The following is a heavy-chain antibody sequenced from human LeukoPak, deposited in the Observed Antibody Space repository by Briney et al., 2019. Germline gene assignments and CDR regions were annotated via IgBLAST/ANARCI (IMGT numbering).Heavy chain of an antibody. CDR1: GYTLTGYY. V-gene: IGHV1-2*02. CDR2: VNPNSGGT. D-gene: IGHD2-15*01. J-gene: IGHJ4*02. Sequence: ASVKVSGKASGYTLTGYYRHWVRQAPGLGSECMAWVNPNSGGTNDAQKFQGRVTMTRDTSISTAYMELSRLRSDDTAVYYCARGGPNYCSGGSCYPQYWGQGTLVTVSS. CDR3: ARGGPNYCSGGSCYPQY.